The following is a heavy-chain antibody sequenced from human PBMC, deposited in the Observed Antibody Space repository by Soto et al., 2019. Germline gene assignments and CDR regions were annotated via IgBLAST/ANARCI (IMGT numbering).Heavy chain of an antibody. CDR1: GGTFSSYA. V-gene: IGHV1-69*06. J-gene: IGHJ4*02. D-gene: IGHD2-2*02. CDR3: ARYLCNRSHYTPFDF. Sequence: SVKVSCKASGGTFSSYAISWVRQAPGQGLEWMGGIIPIFGTANYAQKFQGRVTITADKSTSTAYMELSSLRSEDTAVYYCARYLCNRSHYTPFDFWGQGTLVTVSS. CDR2: IIPIFGTA.